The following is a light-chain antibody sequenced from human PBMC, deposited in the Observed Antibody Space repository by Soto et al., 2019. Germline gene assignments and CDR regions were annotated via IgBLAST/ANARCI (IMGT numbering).Light chain of an antibody. CDR1: QSVSFF. CDR3: QHYKSYPLT. Sequence: DIPMTQSPSTLSASVGDSVSITCRASQSVSFFLAWYQQKPGKAPKLLIYQASTLGRGVPSRFSGSGSGTDFSLNISSLQPDDFASYYCQHYKSYPLTFGGGTKVEIK. J-gene: IGKJ4*01. V-gene: IGKV1-5*03. CDR2: QAS.